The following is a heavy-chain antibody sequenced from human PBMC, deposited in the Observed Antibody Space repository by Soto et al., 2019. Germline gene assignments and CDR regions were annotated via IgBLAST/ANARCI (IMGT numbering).Heavy chain of an antibody. V-gene: IGHV4-30-4*01. CDR3: ARVPMADYHDTHSRGYWFDP. J-gene: IGHJ5*02. D-gene: IGHD3-22*01. CDR1: GDSISSGDYY. Sequence: SETLSLTCTVSGDSISSGDYYWIWIRQAPGKGLEWIGYIYYSGSTYYNPSLKSRVLMSVDTSKNQFSLKLRSVTAADTAVYYCARVPMADYHDTHSRGYWFDPWGQGTLVTVSS. CDR2: IYYSGST.